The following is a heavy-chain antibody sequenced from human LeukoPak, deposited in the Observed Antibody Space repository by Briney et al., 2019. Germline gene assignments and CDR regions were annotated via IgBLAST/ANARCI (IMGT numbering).Heavy chain of an antibody. D-gene: IGHD3-10*01. V-gene: IGHV1-2*02. CDR3: ARDSGYYYGSGSYYAFDY. CDR1: GYTFSNYY. Sequence: ASVRVSCKASGYTFSNYYIHWVRQAPGHGLEWMGWINPNRGGTDYAQKFQGRVTMTRDTSISTAYMELSRLRSDDTAVYYCARDSGYYYGSGSYYAFDYWGQGTLVTVSS. J-gene: IGHJ4*02. CDR2: INPNRGGT.